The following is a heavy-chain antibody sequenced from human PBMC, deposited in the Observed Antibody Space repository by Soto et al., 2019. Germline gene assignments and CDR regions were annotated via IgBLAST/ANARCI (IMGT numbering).Heavy chain of an antibody. Sequence: EVQLVESGGGLVKPGESLRLSCVASGFTFSAYSMTWVRQAPGKGLEWVSSIGSSTSYIYYADSVAGRFTISRDNAKNSLSLQMHSLRAEDTAVYYCARGISGVSWTNDYWGQGTLVTVSS. J-gene: IGHJ4*02. CDR1: GFTFSAYS. V-gene: IGHV3-21*02. CDR2: IGSSTSYI. D-gene: IGHD1-20*01. CDR3: ARGISGVSWTNDY.